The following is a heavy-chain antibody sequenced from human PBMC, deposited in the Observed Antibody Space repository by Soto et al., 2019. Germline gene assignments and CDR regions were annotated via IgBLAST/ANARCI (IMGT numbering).Heavy chain of an antibody. D-gene: IGHD2-21*01. CDR2: ISAYTGNT. V-gene: IGHV1-18*01. J-gene: IGHJ6*02. Sequence: QVQLVQSGAEVKKPGASVKVSCKASGYTFTSYGISWVRQAPGQGLEWMGWISAYTGNTNYAQKLQGRVTMTTDTSTSTAYMELRSLRSDDTAVYYCARERPYVRDYYYGMDVWGQGTTVTVSS. CDR1: GYTFTSYG. CDR3: ARERPYVRDYYYGMDV.